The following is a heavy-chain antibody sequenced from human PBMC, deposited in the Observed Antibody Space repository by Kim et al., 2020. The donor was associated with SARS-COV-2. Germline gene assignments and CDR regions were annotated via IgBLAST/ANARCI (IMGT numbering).Heavy chain of an antibody. CDR3: ARQNGYDIPTFITWFDP. V-gene: IGHV4-59*08. J-gene: IGHJ5*02. D-gene: IGHD3-9*01. CDR2: IYYSGST. Sequence: SETLSLTCTVSGGSISSYYLSWIRQPPGKGLEWIGYIYYSGSTNYNPSLKSRVTISVDTSKNQFSLKLSSVTAADTAAYYCARQNGYDIPTFITWFDPWG. CDR1: GGSISSYY.